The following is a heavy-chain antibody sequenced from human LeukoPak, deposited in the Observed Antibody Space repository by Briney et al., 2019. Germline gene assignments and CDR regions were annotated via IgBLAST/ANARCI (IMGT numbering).Heavy chain of an antibody. CDR2: INHSGST. D-gene: IGHD3-16*01. Sequence: SETLSLTCAVYGGSFSGYYWSWIRQPPGKGLEWIGEINHSGSTNYNPTLKSRVTISVDTSKNQFSLKLSSMTAADTAVYYCARGRVALGFDYWGQGTLVTVSS. CDR1: GGSFSGYY. J-gene: IGHJ4*02. V-gene: IGHV4-34*01. CDR3: ARGRVALGFDY.